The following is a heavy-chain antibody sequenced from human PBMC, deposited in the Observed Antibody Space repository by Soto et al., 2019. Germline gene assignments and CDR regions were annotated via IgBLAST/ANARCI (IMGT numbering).Heavy chain of an antibody. J-gene: IGHJ4*02. V-gene: IGHV5-51*01. CDR2: IYPGDSDT. CDR3: ARTFLWFGELSFDY. D-gene: IGHD3-10*01. CDR1: GYSFTNYW. Sequence: GESLKISCHGSGYSFTNYWIAWVRHMPGKGLEWMGIIYPGDSDTRYSPSFQGQVTISADKSISTAYLQWSSLKASDIAMYYCARTFLWFGELSFDYWGPGTLVTVSS.